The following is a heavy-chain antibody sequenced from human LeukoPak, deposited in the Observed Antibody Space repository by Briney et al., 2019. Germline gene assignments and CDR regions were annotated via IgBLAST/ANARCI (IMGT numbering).Heavy chain of an antibody. J-gene: IGHJ4*02. CDR3: ARDLRGAPDY. D-gene: IGHD3-10*01. Sequence: GGSLRLSCAASGFTFSSYGMNWVRQAPGKGLEWVSSISSSSSYIYYADSVKGRFTISRDNAKNSLYLQMSSLRAEVTAVYYCARDLRGAPDYWGQGTLVTVSS. CDR2: ISSSSSYI. V-gene: IGHV3-21*01. CDR1: GFTFSSYG.